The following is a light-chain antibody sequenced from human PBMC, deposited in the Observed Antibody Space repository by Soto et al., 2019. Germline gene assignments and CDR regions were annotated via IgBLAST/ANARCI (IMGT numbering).Light chain of an antibody. CDR3: QSYDSSLSGGV. V-gene: IGLV1-40*01. Sequence: QSVLTQPPSESGAPGQRVTISCTGSSSNIGAGYDVHWYQQLPGTAPKLLIYGNSNRPSGVPDRFSGSKSGTSAFLAITGLQAEDESDYYCQSYDSSLSGGVFGGGTKLTGL. CDR1: SSNIGAGYD. CDR2: GNS. J-gene: IGLJ3*02.